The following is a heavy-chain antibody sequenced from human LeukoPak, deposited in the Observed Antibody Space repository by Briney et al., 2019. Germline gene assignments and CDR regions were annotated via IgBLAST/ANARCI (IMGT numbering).Heavy chain of an antibody. J-gene: IGHJ3*02. CDR1: GGSVSSGSYY. Sequence: SETLSLTCTVSGGSVSSGSYYWSWIRQPPGKGLEWIGYIYYSGSTNHNPSLKSRVTISVDTSKNQFSLKLSSVTAADTAVYYCASLYYDSSGYFQPDAFDIWGQGTMVTVSS. V-gene: IGHV4-61*01. D-gene: IGHD3-22*01. CDR3: ASLYYDSSGYFQPDAFDI. CDR2: IYYSGST.